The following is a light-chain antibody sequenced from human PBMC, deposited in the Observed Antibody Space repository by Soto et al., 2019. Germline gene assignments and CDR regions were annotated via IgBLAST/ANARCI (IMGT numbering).Light chain of an antibody. J-gene: IGKJ2*01. CDR1: QSISSW. CDR2: DAS. Sequence: DIQMTQSPSTLSASVGDRVTITCRASQSISSWLAWYQQKPGQVPKLLIYDASSLESGVPSRLCGSGSRTELTLPISSLQPDDVATYFCQQYNSYSMYTFGQGTKLEIK. V-gene: IGKV1-5*01. CDR3: QQYNSYSMYT.